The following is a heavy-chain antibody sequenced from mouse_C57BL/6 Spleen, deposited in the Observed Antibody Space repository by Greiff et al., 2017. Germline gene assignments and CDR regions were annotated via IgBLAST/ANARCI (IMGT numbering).Heavy chain of an antibody. CDR1: GYTFTSYW. V-gene: IGHV1-52*01. J-gene: IGHJ4*01. CDR2: IDPSDSET. CDR3: ARSGTGTRGNAMDY. D-gene: IGHD4-1*01. Sequence: QVQLQQPGAELVRPGSSVKLSCKASGYTFTSYWMHWVKQRPIQGLEWIGNIDPSDSETHYNQKFKDKATLTVDKSSSTAYMQLSSLTSEDSAVDYWARSGTGTRGNAMDYWGQGTSVTVSS.